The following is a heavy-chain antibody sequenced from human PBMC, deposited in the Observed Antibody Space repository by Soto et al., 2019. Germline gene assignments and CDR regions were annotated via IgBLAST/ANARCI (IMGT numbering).Heavy chain of an antibody. V-gene: IGHV4-39*01. Sequence: PSETLSLTCSVSGYSVTSSDYYWAWIRQPPGKGLEWIGSMFYSGPTYYNPSLKSRVTPSVDTSKNQFSVRLNSVTAADTAVYYCAPLSVSLSGPYGIHVWGQGTTVTVSS. J-gene: IGHJ6*02. D-gene: IGHD2-15*01. CDR1: GYSVTSSDYY. CDR3: APLSVSLSGPYGIHV. CDR2: MFYSGPT.